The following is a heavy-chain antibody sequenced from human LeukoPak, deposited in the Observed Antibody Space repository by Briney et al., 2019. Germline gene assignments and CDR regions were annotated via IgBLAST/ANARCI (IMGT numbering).Heavy chain of an antibody. J-gene: IGHJ6*03. D-gene: IGHD4-17*01. CDR1: GFTFSSYE. CDR3: VRRTTLYYYYMDV. V-gene: IGHV3-48*03. CDR2: ISSSGSTI. Sequence: GGSLRLSCAASGFTFSSYEMNWVRQAPGKGLEWVSYISSSGSTIYYADSVKGRFTISRDNAKNSLYLQMNSLRAEDTAVYYCVRRTTLYYYYMDVWGKGTTVTVSS.